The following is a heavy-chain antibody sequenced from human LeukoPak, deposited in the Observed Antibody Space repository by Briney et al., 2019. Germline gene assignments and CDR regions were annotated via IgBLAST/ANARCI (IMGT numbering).Heavy chain of an antibody. J-gene: IGHJ4*02. Sequence: SEALSLTCTVSGGSFNSYYWSWIRQPAGKGLEWIGRIHTSGSAEYNPSLQSRVTLSVDVSKKQFSLKMTSATAADTAVYYCARDIVYLIDEDYGWGQGTLVTVSS. V-gene: IGHV4-4*07. CDR1: GGSFNSYY. CDR2: IHTSGSA. CDR3: ARDIVYLIDEDYG. D-gene: IGHD4-17*01.